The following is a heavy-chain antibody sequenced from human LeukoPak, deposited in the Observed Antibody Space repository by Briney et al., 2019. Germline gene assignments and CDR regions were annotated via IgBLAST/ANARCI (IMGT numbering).Heavy chain of an antibody. V-gene: IGHV1-18*01. CDR2: ISAYNGNT. Sequence: GASVKVSCKASGGTFSSYAISWVRQAPGQGLEWMGWISAYNGNTNYAQKLQGRVTMTTDTSTSTAYMELRSLRSDDTAVYYCARGAHDYGDYYFDYWGQGTLVTVSS. CDR3: ARGAHDYGDYYFDY. CDR1: GGTFSSYA. J-gene: IGHJ4*02. D-gene: IGHD4-17*01.